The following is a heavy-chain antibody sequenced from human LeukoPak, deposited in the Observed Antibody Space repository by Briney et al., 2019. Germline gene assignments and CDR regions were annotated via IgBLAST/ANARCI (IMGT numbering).Heavy chain of an antibody. CDR2: ISVSGGST. CDR1: GFTFSNEA. CDR3: AKGGGSWYGD. D-gene: IGHD6-13*01. J-gene: IGHJ4*02. V-gene: IGHV3-23*01. Sequence: QTGGSPRLSCAASGFTFSNEAMSWVRQAPAKGLEWVSSISVSGGSTYYADSVKGRFTISRDDSKNTLYLQMNSLRAEDTAVYYCAKGGGSWYGDWGQGTLVTVSS.